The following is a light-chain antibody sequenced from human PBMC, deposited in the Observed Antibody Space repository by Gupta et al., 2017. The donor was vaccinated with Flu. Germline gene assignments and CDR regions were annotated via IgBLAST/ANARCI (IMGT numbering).Light chain of an antibody. CDR3: MQAKEFPVT. Sequence: DIVLTQTPLSSPVTLGQAASISCRSSESLVNTNGNTYLSWLHQRPGHPPRLLIYRVSNRFSAVPDRFSGSGAGTDFTLKISRVEAEDVGVYYCMQAKEFPVTFGGGTKVEI. CDR2: RVS. V-gene: IGKV2-24*01. CDR1: ESLVNTNGNTY. J-gene: IGKJ4*01.